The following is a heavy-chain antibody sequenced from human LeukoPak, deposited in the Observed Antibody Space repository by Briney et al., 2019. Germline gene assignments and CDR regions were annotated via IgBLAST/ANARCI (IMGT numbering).Heavy chain of an antibody. CDR1: GFTFSSNL. V-gene: IGHV3-74*01. CDR2: INGDGRST. J-gene: IGHJ4*02. D-gene: IGHD3-10*01. CDR3: ARDFSGAIDY. Sequence: GGSLRLSCAASGFTFSSNLMHWVRQGPGKGLVWVSHINGDGRSTRYADSVKGRFTISRDNAKNTLYPQMNSLRAEDTAVYFCARDFSGAIDYWGQGTQVTVSS.